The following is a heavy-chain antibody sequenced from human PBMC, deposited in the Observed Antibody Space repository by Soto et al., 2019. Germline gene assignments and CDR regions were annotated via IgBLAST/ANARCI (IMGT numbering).Heavy chain of an antibody. CDR1: GGTFSSYA. V-gene: IGHV1-69*13. D-gene: IGHD3-16*01. CDR3: ARGPTFGSWGIFDY. J-gene: IGHJ4*02. CDR2: IIPIFGTA. Sequence: ASVKVSCKASGGTFSSYAISWVRQAPGQGLEWMGGIIPIFGTANYAQKFQGRVTITADESTSTAYMELSSLRSEDTAVYYCARGPTFGSWGIFDYWGQGTLVTVSS.